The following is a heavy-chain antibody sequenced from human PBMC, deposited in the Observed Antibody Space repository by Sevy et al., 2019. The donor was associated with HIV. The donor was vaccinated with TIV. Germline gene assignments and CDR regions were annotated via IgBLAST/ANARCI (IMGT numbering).Heavy chain of an antibody. J-gene: IGHJ4*02. CDR3: AKGPDYDILTGPLDY. V-gene: IGHV3-9*01. Sequence: GGSLRLSCAASAFTFDDYDMHWVRQAPGKGLEWVSGISWNSGGIGYADAVKGRFTISRDNAKNSLYLQMNSLRAEDTALYYCAKGPDYDILTGPLDYWGQGTLVTVSS. CDR1: AFTFDDYD. D-gene: IGHD3-9*01. CDR2: ISWNSGGI.